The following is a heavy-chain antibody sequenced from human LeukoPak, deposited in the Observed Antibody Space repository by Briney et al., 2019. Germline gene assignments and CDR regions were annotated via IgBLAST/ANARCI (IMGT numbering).Heavy chain of an antibody. D-gene: IGHD3-22*01. CDR3: AKSYNYDTSGPKFFQH. CDR2: VSNTGETT. CDR1: GFSFSSYA. J-gene: IGHJ1*01. Sequence: GGSLRLSCEASGFSFSSYAMSWVRQAPGKGLEWISAVSNTGETTYYGDSVKGRFTVSRDNSRKKLHLQMNSLRAEDTAVYYCAKSYNYDTSGPKFFQHWGQGTLVTVSS. V-gene: IGHV3-23*01.